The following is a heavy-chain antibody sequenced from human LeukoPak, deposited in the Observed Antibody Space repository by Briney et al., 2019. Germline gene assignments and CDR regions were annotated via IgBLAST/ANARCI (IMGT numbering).Heavy chain of an antibody. D-gene: IGHD4/OR15-4a*01. CDR1: GFTFSSNG. J-gene: IGHJ4*02. Sequence: GGSLRLSCVVSGFTFSSNGMNWVRQAPGKGLEWVSGISGSGADTYYADSVKGRFTVSRDKSRNTLYLQMNCLRAEDTAVYYCARRFGANSGPFDYWGRGALVTVSS. CDR2: ISGSGADT. CDR3: ARRFGANSGPFDY. V-gene: IGHV3-23*01.